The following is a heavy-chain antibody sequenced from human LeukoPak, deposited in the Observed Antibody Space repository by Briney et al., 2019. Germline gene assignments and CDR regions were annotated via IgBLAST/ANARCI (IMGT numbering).Heavy chain of an antibody. J-gene: IGHJ4*02. V-gene: IGHV3-7*01. CDR3: ARDTLGEGEDANYAVYYFDY. Sequence: GGSLRLSCAASGFTFDDYGMSWVRQVPGEGLEWVANIKQDGNEKYYADSVKGRFTISRDSGRNSLDLQMNSLRADDTAFYYCARDTLGEGEDANYAVYYFDYWGQGTVVTVSS. D-gene: IGHD4/OR15-4a*01. CDR1: GFTFDDYG. CDR2: IKQDGNEK.